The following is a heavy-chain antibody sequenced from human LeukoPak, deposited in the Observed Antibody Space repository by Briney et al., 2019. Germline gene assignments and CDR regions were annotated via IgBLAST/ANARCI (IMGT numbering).Heavy chain of an antibody. D-gene: IGHD3-3*01. J-gene: IGHJ4*02. V-gene: IGHV4-39*01. CDR2: VYYSGTT. CDR1: GGSISGSSYY. CDR3: AGQDTITTPGVDY. Sequence: SETLSLTCPVSGGSISGSSYYWGWIRQPPGKGLEWIGNVYYSGTTYYSPSLWSRVTISVDTSKNQSSLKLSSVTAADTAVYYCAGQDTITTPGVDYWGQGTPVTVSS.